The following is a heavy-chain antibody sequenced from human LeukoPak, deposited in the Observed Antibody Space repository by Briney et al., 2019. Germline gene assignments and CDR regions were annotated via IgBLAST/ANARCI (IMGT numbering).Heavy chain of an antibody. D-gene: IGHD3-10*01. Sequence: ASVKVSCKASGGTFNSYAISWVRQAPGQGLEWMGWINPNSGGTNYAQKFQGRVTMTRDTSISTAYMELSRLRSDDTAVYYCARVGDLWFGELGAFDIWGQGTMVTVSS. J-gene: IGHJ3*02. V-gene: IGHV1-2*02. CDR2: INPNSGGT. CDR3: ARVGDLWFGELGAFDI. CDR1: GGTFNSYA.